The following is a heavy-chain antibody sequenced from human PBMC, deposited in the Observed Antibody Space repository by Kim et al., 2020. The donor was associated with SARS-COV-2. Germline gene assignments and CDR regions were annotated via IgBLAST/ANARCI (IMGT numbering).Heavy chain of an antibody. CDR1: GFTFTDTY. D-gene: IGHD1-1*01. V-gene: IGHV1-2*02. J-gene: IGHJ4*02. Sequence: ASVKVSCKASGFTFTDTYIYWVRQAPGQGLEWMGWINPNSGGTKFAQKFQGRVTMTRDTSITTAYLELSSLRSDDTAVYYCVRGVTTSGYWGQGTLVTFS. CDR3: VRGVTTSGY. CDR2: INPNSGGT.